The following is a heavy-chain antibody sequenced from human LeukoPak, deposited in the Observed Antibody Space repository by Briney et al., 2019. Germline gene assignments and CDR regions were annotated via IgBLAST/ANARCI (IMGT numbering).Heavy chain of an antibody. CDR2: TSYDGSNK. J-gene: IGHJ6*02. CDR1: GFTFSSYG. Sequence: PGGSLRLSCAASGFTFSSYGMHWVRQAPGKGLEWVAVTSYDGSNKYYADSVKGRFTISRDNSKNTLYLQMNSLRAEDTAVYYRAKAIGRGFLSSWYAYYYYGLDVWGQGTTVTVSS. CDR3: AKAIGRGFLSSWYAYYYYGLDV. V-gene: IGHV3-30*18. D-gene: IGHD6-13*01.